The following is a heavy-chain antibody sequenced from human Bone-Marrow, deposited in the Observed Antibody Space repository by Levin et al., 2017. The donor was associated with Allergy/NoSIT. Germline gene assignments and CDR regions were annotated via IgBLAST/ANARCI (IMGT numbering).Heavy chain of an antibody. CDR2: ISDGGDT. CDR1: GFSFSSTW. V-gene: IGHV3-74*01. CDR3: ARDWYHSFDY. D-gene: IGHD6-13*01. J-gene: IGHJ4*02. Sequence: ASVKVSCAASGFSFSSTWMNWVRQDPGKGLVWVSRISDGGDTRYADSVKGRFTISRDNAKNTVYLQMNSLRVEDTAVYFCARDWYHSFDYWGQGTLVTVSS.